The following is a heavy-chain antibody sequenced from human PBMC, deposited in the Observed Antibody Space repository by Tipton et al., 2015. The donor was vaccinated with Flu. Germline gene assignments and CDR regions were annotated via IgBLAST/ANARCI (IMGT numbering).Heavy chain of an antibody. CDR1: DGSISSYY. CDR2: IYYTGST. CDR3: ARDDFALTAGFFDY. D-gene: IGHD7-27*01. V-gene: IGHV4-59*01. Sequence: LRLSCSVSDGSISSYYWSWIRQPPGKGPEWIGYIYYTGSTNNNPSLKSRVTMSLDTSKNHFSLKLSSVTAADTAVYFCARDDFALTAGFFDYWGQGILVTVSS. J-gene: IGHJ4*02.